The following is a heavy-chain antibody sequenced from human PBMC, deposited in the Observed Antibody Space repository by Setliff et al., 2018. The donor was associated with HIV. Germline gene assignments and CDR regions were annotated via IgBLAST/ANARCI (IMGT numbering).Heavy chain of an antibody. CDR3: ARHATRISMIVVVPDAFDI. D-gene: IGHD3-22*01. Sequence: SETLSLTCTVSGGSITTYYWSWIRQPAGKGLEWIGHIYPTGSTDYNPSLKSRVTMSIDTSKNQFSLKLSSMTAADTALYYCARHATRISMIVVVPDAFDIWGQGTMVTVSS. CDR1: GGSITTYY. J-gene: IGHJ3*02. V-gene: IGHV4-4*07. CDR2: IYPTGST.